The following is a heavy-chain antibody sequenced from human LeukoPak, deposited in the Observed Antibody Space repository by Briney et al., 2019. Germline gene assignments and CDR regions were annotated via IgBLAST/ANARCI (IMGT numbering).Heavy chain of an antibody. Sequence: ASVKVSCKASGYTFTGYYMHWVRQAPGQGLEWMGWINPNSGGTNYAQKFQGRVTMTRDTSISTAYMELSRLRSDDTAVYYCARAVETYYYGSGSYYGYWGQGTLVTVSS. CDR1: GYTFTGYY. CDR3: ARAVETYYYGSGSYYGY. CDR2: INPNSGGT. V-gene: IGHV1-2*02. D-gene: IGHD3-10*01. J-gene: IGHJ4*02.